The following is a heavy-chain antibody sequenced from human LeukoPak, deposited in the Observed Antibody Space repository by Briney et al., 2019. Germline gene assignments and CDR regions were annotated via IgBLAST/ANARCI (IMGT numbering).Heavy chain of an antibody. V-gene: IGHV5-51*01. D-gene: IGHD6-25*01. CDR1: GYSFTSYW. CDR2: IFPDDSDT. Sequence: GESLKISCKGSGYSFTSYWIAGVRQMPGQGLEWMRIIFPDDSDTRYSPSFQGLVTISADKSISTAYLQWNSLKAADTAMYYCARHLDITAADSWGQGTLVTVSS. CDR3: ARHLDITAADS. J-gene: IGHJ1*01.